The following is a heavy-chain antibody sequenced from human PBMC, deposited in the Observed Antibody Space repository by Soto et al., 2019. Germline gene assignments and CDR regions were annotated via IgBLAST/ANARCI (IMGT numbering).Heavy chain of an antibody. Sequence: QVQLVESGGGVVQPGRSLRLSCAASGFTFSSYSMHWVRQAPGKGLEWVAVISYDGSNKYYADSVKGRFTISRDNSKNTLYLQMNSLRAEDTAVYYCARGGSGWSKDGMDVWGQGTTVTVSS. J-gene: IGHJ6*02. D-gene: IGHD6-19*01. V-gene: IGHV3-30-3*01. CDR3: ARGGSGWSKDGMDV. CDR1: GFTFSSYS. CDR2: ISYDGSNK.